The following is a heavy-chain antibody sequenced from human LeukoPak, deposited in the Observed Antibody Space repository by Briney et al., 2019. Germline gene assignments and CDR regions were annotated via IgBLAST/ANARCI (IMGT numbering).Heavy chain of an antibody. CDR1: GFTFSNYW. Sequence: GGSLRLSCAASGFTFSNYWMTWVRQAPGKGLEWVAHIKEDGGEKHYVDPVKGRFTISRDNSKNTLYLQMNSLRAEDTAVYYCARDRTATTTFDYWGQGTLVTVSS. J-gene: IGHJ4*02. CDR3: ARDRTATTTFDY. CDR2: IKEDGGEK. D-gene: IGHD5-24*01. V-gene: IGHV3-7*01.